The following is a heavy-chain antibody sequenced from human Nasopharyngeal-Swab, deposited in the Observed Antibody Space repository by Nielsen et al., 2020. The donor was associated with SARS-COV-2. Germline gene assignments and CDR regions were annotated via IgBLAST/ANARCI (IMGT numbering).Heavy chain of an antibody. V-gene: IGHV3-33*01. D-gene: IGHD3-22*01. Sequence: GGSLRLSCAASGFTFSSYGMHWVRQAPGKGLEWVAVIWYDGSNKYYADSVKGRFTISRDNSKNTLYLQMNSLRAEDTAVYYCARDQDGYYDSSGYCDYWGQGTLVTVSS. CDR1: GFTFSSYG. CDR2: IWYDGSNK. CDR3: ARDQDGYYDSSGYCDY. J-gene: IGHJ4*02.